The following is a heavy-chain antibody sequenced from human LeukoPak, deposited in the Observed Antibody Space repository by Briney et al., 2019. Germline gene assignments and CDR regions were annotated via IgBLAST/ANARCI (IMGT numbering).Heavy chain of an antibody. Sequence: GGSLRLSCAASGFTFSSYGMHWVRQAPGKGLEWVAFIRYDGSNKYYADSVKGRFTISRDNSKNTLYLQMNSLRAEDTAVYYCAKGGGYSPYYYMDVWGKGTTVTVSS. D-gene: IGHD5-18*01. V-gene: IGHV3-30*02. CDR3: AKGGGYSPYYYMDV. CDR1: GFTFSSYG. J-gene: IGHJ6*03. CDR2: IRYDGSNK.